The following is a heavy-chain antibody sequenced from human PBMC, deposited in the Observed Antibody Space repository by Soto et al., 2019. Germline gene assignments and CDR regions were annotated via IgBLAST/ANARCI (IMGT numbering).Heavy chain of an antibody. V-gene: IGHV3-30*03. CDR2: ISYDGSNK. D-gene: IGHD1-26*01. Sequence: GGSLRLSCAASGFTFSSYGMHWVRQAPGKGLEWVAVISYDGSNKYYADSVKGRFTISRDNSGNTLYLQMNSLEPEDTAVYYCARRGVGATPLDYWGQGTLVTVSS. J-gene: IGHJ4*02. CDR3: ARRGVGATPLDY. CDR1: GFTFSSYG.